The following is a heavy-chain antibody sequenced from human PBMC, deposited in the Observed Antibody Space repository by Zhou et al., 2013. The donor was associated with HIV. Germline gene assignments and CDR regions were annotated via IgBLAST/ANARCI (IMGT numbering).Heavy chain of an antibody. Sequence: QVQLQQWGAGLLKPSETLSLMCAVYGGSFSNYSWSWIRQPPRKGLEYIGEINHSGSTNYNPSLKSRVTISVDTSKNQFSLKLSSVTAADTAVYYCARGKYGSGSYSYFDDWGQGTLVTVSS. CDR2: INHSGST. V-gene: IGHV4-34*01. D-gene: IGHD3-10*01. J-gene: IGHJ4*02. CDR1: GGSFSNYS. CDR3: ARGKYGSGSYSYFDD.